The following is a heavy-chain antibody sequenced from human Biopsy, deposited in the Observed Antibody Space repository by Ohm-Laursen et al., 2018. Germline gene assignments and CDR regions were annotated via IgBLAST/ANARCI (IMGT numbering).Heavy chain of an antibody. D-gene: IGHD6-19*01. CDR1: GFTVSCNY. CDR2: IYSGGST. CDR3: ARSGWPENDAFDI. Sequence: SLRLSCAASGFTVSCNYMSWVRQAPGKGLEWVSVIYSGGSTYYADSVKGRFTISRDNSKNTLYLQMNSLRAEDTAVYYCARSGWPENDAFDIWGQGTMATVSS. J-gene: IGHJ3*02. V-gene: IGHV3-53*01.